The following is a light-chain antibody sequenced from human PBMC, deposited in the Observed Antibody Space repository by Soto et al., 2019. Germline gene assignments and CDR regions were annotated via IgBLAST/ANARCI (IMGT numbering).Light chain of an antibody. CDR1: QSIGDS. Sequence: DIQMPQSPSTLSASVGASVTITCRASQSIGDSLAWYQQKPGKAPYLLISDVSSLERGVPSRFSGSGSGAEFTLTISSMQPDDFATFYCQQYNGYSRTFGQGTKVDIK. CDR3: QQYNGYSRT. J-gene: IGKJ1*01. CDR2: DVS. V-gene: IGKV1-5*01.